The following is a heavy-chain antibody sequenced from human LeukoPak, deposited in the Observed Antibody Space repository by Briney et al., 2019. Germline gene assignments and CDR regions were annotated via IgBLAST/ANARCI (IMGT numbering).Heavy chain of an antibody. J-gene: IGHJ4*02. CDR3: AREDRELFDY. V-gene: IGHV3-21*01. CDR2: ISSSSKYI. Sequence: PGGSLRLSCAASGFTFSTYSMNWVRQAPGKGLEWVSSISSSSKYICYADSVRGRFTISRDNAKNSLYLQMNSLRAEGTAVYYCAREDRELFDYWGQGTLVTVSS. D-gene: IGHD1-26*01. CDR1: GFTFSTYS.